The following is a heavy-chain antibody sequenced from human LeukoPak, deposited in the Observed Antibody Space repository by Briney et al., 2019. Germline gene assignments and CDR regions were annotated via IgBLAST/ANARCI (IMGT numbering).Heavy chain of an antibody. CDR1: GGSFSGYY. D-gene: IGHD5-12*01. CDR3: ARGGPGYSGYGGWLDP. Sequence: SETLSLTCAVYGGSFSGYYWSWIRQSPGKRLEWIGEINHSGSTNYNPSLKSRVTISVDTSNKQFSLKVNFLTAADTAVYYCARGGPGYSGYGGWLDPWGQGTLVTVSS. V-gene: IGHV4-34*01. CDR2: INHSGST. J-gene: IGHJ5*02.